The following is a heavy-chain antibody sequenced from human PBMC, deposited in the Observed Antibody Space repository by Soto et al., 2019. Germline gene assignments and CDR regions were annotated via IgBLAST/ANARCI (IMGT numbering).Heavy chain of an antibody. J-gene: IGHJ4*02. CDR3: VKSRGGNNFDFFD. CDR1: GFIFSSYA. D-gene: IGHD5-12*01. Sequence: GGSLRLSCSDSGFIFSSYAMHWVRQAPGKGLEYVSGVRGNGDPPFYADSVKGRFTISRDNSKNTLYLQMSSLSADDTAVYYCVKSRGGNNFDFFDWGQGALVTVSS. CDR2: VRGNGDPP. V-gene: IGHV3-64D*06.